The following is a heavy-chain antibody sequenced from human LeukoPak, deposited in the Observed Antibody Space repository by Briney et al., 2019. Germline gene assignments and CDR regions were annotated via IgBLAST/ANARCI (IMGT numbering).Heavy chain of an antibody. Sequence: SVKVSCKASGGTFSSYAISWVRQAPGQGLEWMGGIIPIFGTANYAQKFQGRVTITADKSTSTAYMELSSLRSEDTAVYYCARARAAAGTLFDYWGQGTLVTDSS. CDR3: ARARAAAGTLFDY. J-gene: IGHJ4*02. V-gene: IGHV1-69*06. CDR1: GGTFSSYA. CDR2: IIPIFGTA. D-gene: IGHD6-13*01.